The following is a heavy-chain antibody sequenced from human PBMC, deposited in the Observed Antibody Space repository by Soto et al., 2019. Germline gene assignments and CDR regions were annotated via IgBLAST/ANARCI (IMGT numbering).Heavy chain of an antibody. Sequence: QVPLVQSGAEVKKPGSSVKVSCKASGGTFSSYTISWVRQAPGQGLEWMGRIIPILGIANYAQKFQGRVTITADKSTSTAYMELSSLRSEDTAVYYCARDSGGIENWNTGVDWFDPWGQGTLVTVSS. J-gene: IGHJ5*02. CDR1: GGTFSSYT. D-gene: IGHD1-1*01. CDR3: ARDSGGIENWNTGVDWFDP. CDR2: IIPILGIA. V-gene: IGHV1-69*08.